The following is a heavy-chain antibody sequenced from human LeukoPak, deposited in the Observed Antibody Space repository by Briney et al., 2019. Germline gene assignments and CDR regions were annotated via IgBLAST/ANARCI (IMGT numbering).Heavy chain of an antibody. CDR3: AKADRRWRISNPLVDY. Sequence: GGSLRLSCAASGFTFSSYGMHWVRQAPGKGLEWVAVIWYDGSNKYYADSVKGRFTISRDNSKNTLYLQMNSLRAEDTAVYYCAKADRRWRISNPLVDYWGQGTLVTVSS. CDR1: GFTFSSYG. D-gene: IGHD2-2*01. J-gene: IGHJ4*02. CDR2: IWYDGSNK. V-gene: IGHV3-33*06.